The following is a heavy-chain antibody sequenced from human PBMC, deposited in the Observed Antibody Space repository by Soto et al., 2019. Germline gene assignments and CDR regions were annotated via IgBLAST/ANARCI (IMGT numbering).Heavy chain of an antibody. Sequence: SETLSLTCTVSGGSISSSSYYWGWIRQPPGKGLEWIGSIYYSGSTYYNPPLKSRVTISVDTSKNQFSLKLSSVTAADTAVYYCARHRVGATFFIDPWGQGTLVTVSS. CDR2: IYYSGST. J-gene: IGHJ5*02. CDR3: ARHRVGATFFIDP. V-gene: IGHV4-39*01. D-gene: IGHD1-26*01. CDR1: GGSISSSSYY.